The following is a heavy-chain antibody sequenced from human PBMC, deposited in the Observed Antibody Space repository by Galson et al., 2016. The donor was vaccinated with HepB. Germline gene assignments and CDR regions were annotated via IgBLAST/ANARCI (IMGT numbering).Heavy chain of an antibody. CDR3: SRTWESPPLYYYYYMDV. D-gene: IGHD1-26*01. CDR1: GFTFSDYG. V-gene: IGHV3-49*03. Sequence: RLSCAVSGFTFSDYGMSWFRQAPGKGLEWVGFIRSKAYGGTTEYAASVKGRFIISTDDSKSIAYLQMNSLKTEDTAVYYCSRTWESPPLYYYYYMDVWGKGTTVTVSS. J-gene: IGHJ6*03. CDR2: IRSKAYGGTT.